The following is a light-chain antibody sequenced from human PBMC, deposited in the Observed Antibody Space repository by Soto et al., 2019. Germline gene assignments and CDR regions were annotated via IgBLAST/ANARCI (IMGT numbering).Light chain of an antibody. CDR2: GAS. CDR1: QSVRSSY. CDR3: QQYGGSPPKLT. Sequence: EVVLTQSPGTLSLPPGERATLSCRASQSVRSSYLAWYQQKPGQAPRLLIYGASSRATGIPDRFSGSGSETDFTLTISRLEHEDSAVYYCQQYGGSPPKLTFGGGTKVEIK. J-gene: IGKJ4*01. V-gene: IGKV3-20*01.